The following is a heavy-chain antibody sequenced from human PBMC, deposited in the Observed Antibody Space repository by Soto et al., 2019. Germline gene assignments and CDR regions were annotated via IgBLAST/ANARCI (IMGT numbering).Heavy chain of an antibody. CDR1: GFSLSTSGVG. CDR2: IYWNDDK. V-gene: IGHV2-5*01. CDR3: GHVPFYYYDSSGYSDY. J-gene: IGHJ4*02. Sequence: SGPTLVNPTQNLALTCTFSGFSLSTSGVGVGWIRQPPGKALEWLGLIYWNDDKRYSPSLKSRLTITKDTSKNQVVLTMTNMDPVDTATYYCGHVPFYYYDSSGYSDYWGQRTLGTVS. D-gene: IGHD3-22*01.